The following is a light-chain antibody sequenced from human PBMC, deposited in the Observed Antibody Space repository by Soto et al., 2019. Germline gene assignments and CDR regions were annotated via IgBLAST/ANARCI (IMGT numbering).Light chain of an antibody. V-gene: IGLV2-23*02. CDR2: GVS. J-gene: IGLJ1*01. Sequence: QAVVTQPASVSGSPGQSITISCTGTSSDVGSYNLVSWHQQHPGKAPKLMIYGVSKRPSGLSNRFSGSKSGNTASLTISGLQAEDEADYYCCSYAGSSTYVFGTGTKLTVL. CDR1: SSDVGSYNL. CDR3: CSYAGSSTYV.